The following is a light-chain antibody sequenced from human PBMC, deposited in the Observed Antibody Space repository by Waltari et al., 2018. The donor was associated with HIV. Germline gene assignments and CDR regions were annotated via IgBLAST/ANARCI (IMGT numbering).Light chain of an antibody. CDR2: DVS. J-gene: IGLJ2*01. V-gene: IGLV2-14*03. CDR1: RSDVGGYNY. Sequence: QSALTQPASVSGSPGQSITISCTGTRSDVGGYNYVSWYQQHPGEAPKLIIYDVSNGPSGVSNRFSGSKSGNTASLTISGLQAEDEADYYCSSYTIKSTLEFGGGTKLTVL. CDR3: SSYTIKSTLE.